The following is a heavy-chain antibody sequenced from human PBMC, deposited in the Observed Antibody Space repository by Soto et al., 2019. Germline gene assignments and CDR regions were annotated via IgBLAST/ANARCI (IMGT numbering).Heavy chain of an antibody. CDR2: VNPSGGHT. Sequence: QVQLMQSGAEVKKPGASVKVSCKASGDTFTDYYIHWVRQAPGQGLEWMGTVNPSGGHTTYAQHFLGRVTMTRDTSTSTLYMELTCLTSGDTAVYYCARGGHVVVVTAALDYWGQGTLVTVSS. CDR3: ARGGHVVVVTAALDY. D-gene: IGHD2-21*02. V-gene: IGHV1-46*01. CDR1: GDTFTDYY. J-gene: IGHJ4*02.